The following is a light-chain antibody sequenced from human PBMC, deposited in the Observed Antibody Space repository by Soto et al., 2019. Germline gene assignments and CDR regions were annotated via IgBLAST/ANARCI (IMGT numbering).Light chain of an antibody. CDR3: QQYGSSRT. J-gene: IGKJ1*01. Sequence: EIVLTQSPGTLSFSPGERATLSCRAGQTIYSNVAWYQQKPGQAPRLLIYGASSRATGIPDRFSGSGSETDFTLTITRLEPEDSAVYYCQQYGSSRTFGQGTKVDIK. CDR1: QTIYSN. CDR2: GAS. V-gene: IGKV3-20*01.